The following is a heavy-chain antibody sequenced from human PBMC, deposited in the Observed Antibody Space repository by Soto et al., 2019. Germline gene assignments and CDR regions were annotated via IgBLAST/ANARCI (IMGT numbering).Heavy chain of an antibody. CDR3: ARDLSYSIWDLPPPGFDY. V-gene: IGHV1-69*08. D-gene: IGHD1-26*01. J-gene: IGHJ4*02. CDR2: IIPILGIR. Sequence: QVQLVQSGAEVKKPGSSVKVSCKASGGTFSNYTISWVRQAPGQGLEWMGRIIPILGIRNYAQKFQDRVTITADTSTTTAYMELRSLRSEDTAVYYCARDLSYSIWDLPPPGFDYWGQGTLVTVSS. CDR1: GGTFSNYT.